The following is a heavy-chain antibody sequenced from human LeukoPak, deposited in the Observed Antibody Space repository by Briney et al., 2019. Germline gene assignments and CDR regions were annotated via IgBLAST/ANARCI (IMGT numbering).Heavy chain of an antibody. J-gene: IGHJ4*02. Sequence: GGSPRLSCAASRFTVSSNYMNWGRQAPGKGLEWVSVIYSGGTTYYADSVKGRFTMSRDNSKNTLYLQMNSLRAEDTAVYYCATSIDSSGYFDFDYWGQGTLVTVSS. V-gene: IGHV3-66*01. CDR2: IYSGGTT. D-gene: IGHD3-22*01. CDR3: ATSIDSSGYFDFDY. CDR1: RFTVSSNY.